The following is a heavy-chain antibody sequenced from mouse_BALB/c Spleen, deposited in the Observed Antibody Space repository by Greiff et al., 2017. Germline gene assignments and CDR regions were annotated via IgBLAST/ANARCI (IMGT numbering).Heavy chain of an antibody. V-gene: IGHV5-17*03. CDR3: APTPFDY. CDR1: GFTFSSFG. Sequence: DVMLVESGGGLVQPGGSRKLSCAASGFTFSSFGMHWVRQAPEKGLEWVAYISSGSSTIYYADTVKGRFTISRDNAKNTLYLQMSSLKSEDTAMYYCAPTPFDYWGQGTTLTVSS. CDR2: ISSGSSTI. J-gene: IGHJ2*01.